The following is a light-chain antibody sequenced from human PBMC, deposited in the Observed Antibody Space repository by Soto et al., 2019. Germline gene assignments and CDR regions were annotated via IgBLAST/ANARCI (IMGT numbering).Light chain of an antibody. V-gene: IGKV3-11*01. CDR1: QSVSVY. CDR3: QQRSNWL. Sequence: EIVLTQSPAPLSLSPVERATLSCRASQSVSVYLAWYQQKPGQAPRLLIYDASNRATGIPARFSGSGSGTDFTLTISGLEPEDFAVYYCQQRSNWLFGPGTKVDS. J-gene: IGKJ3*01. CDR2: DAS.